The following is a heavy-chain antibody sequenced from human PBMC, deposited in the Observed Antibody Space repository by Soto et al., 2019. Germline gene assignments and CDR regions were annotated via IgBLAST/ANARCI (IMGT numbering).Heavy chain of an antibody. CDR1: GGSFRGYY. CDR2: INHSGST. V-gene: IGHV4-34*01. J-gene: IGHJ5*02. D-gene: IGHD3-10*01. CDR3: ARGRGRITMVRGARFDP. Sequence: SETLFLTCAVYGGSFRGYYCSWIRQPPGKGLEWIGEINHSGSTNYNPSLKSRVTISVDTSKNQFSLKLSSVTAADTAVYYCARGRGRITMVRGARFDPWGQGTLVTVSS.